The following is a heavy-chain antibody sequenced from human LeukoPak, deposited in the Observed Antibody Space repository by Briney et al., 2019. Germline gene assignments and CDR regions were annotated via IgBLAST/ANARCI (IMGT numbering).Heavy chain of an antibody. V-gene: IGHV3-9*03. Sequence: GRSLRLSCAASGFTFDDYAMHWVRQAPGRGLEWVSGISWNSGSIGYADSVKGRFTISRDNAKNSLYLQMNSLRAEDMALYYCAKASSYCTNGVCLGIDYWGQGTLVTVSS. CDR1: GFTFDDYA. J-gene: IGHJ4*02. D-gene: IGHD2-8*01. CDR3: AKASSYCTNGVCLGIDY. CDR2: ISWNSGSI.